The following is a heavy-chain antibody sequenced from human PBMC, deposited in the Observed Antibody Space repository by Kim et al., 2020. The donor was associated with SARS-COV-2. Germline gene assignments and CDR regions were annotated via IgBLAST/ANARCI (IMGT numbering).Heavy chain of an antibody. CDR1: GGSISSSNW. D-gene: IGHD5-12*01. V-gene: IGHV4-4*02. Sequence: SETLSLTCAVSGGSISSSNWWSWVRQPPGKGLEWIGEIYHSGSTNYNPSLKSRVTISVDKSKNQFSLKLSSVTAADTAVYYCARDPGGYSGYDRSGGWDDYWGQGTLVTVSS. CDR3: ARDPGGYSGYDRSGGWDDY. J-gene: IGHJ4*02. CDR2: IYHSGST.